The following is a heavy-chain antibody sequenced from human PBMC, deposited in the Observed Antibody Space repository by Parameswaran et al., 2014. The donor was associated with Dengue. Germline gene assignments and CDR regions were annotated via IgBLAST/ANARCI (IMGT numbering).Heavy chain of an antibody. CDR3: AKHPGRDDAWFDP. V-gene: IGHV3-23*01. J-gene: IGHJ5*02. D-gene: IGHD1-1*01. CDR2: LVNGDRT. Sequence: VRQMPGKGAGVGLSFLVNGDRTFYADSVKGRFTISRDTSKNTLFLQMNSLRAEDTAIYYCAKHPGRDDAWFDPWGQGTLVTVSS.